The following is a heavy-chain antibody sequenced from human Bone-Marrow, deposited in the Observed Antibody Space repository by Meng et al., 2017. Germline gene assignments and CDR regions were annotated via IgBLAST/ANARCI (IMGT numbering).Heavy chain of an antibody. Sequence: VQLVEPGGGVVQPGRSLRLSCAASGFTFSSYAMDWVRQSPGKGLEWVSRLNRDETTISHAGSVMGRFTISRDVATNTLFLQMNSLSAEDTALYYCVRDFGGESDLWGQGTLVTVSS. V-gene: IGHV3-74*01. CDR3: VRDFGGESDL. CDR2: LNRDETTI. J-gene: IGHJ5*02. CDR1: GFTFSSYA. D-gene: IGHD3-10*01.